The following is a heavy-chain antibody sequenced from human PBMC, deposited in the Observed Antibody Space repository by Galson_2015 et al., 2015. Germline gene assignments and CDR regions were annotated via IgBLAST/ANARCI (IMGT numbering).Heavy chain of an antibody. V-gene: IGHV3-30*18. CDR1: GFTFSSYG. D-gene: IGHD6-13*01. CDR3: AKDRIAAPGTTVYYYHGMDV. J-gene: IGHJ6*02. Sequence: SLRLSCAASGFTFSSYGMHWVRQAPGKGLEWVAVISYDRSNKYYADSVKGRFTISRDNSKNTLYLQMNSLRAEDTAVYYCAKDRIAAPGTTVYYYHGMDVWGQGTRSPSP. CDR2: ISYDRSNK.